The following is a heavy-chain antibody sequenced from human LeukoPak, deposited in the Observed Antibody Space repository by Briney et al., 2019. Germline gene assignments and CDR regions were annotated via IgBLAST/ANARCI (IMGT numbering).Heavy chain of an antibody. D-gene: IGHD6-6*01. J-gene: IGHJ6*03. Sequence: SETLSLTCAVYGGSFSGYYWSWIRQPPGKGLEWIGEINHSGSTNYNPSLKSRVTISVDTSKNQFSLKLSSVTAADTAVYYCARGPIAARPGYYYYYMDVWGKGTTVTVSS. CDR3: ARGPIAARPGYYYYYMDV. CDR2: INHSGST. CDR1: GGSFSGYY. V-gene: IGHV4-34*01.